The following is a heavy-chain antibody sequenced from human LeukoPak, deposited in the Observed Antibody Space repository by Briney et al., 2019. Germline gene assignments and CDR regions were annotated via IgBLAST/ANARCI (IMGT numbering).Heavy chain of an antibody. J-gene: IGHJ3*02. Sequence: NPGGSLRLSCAASGFTFSSYEMSWVRQAPGKGLEWVGRIKSKTDGGTTDYAAPVKGRFTISRDDSKNTLYLQMNSLKTEDTAVYYCTTDRFMGGWGMTFDAFDIWGQGTMVTVSS. V-gene: IGHV3-15*01. CDR3: TTDRFMGGWGMTFDAFDI. D-gene: IGHD3-3*01. CDR1: GFTFSSYE. CDR2: IKSKTDGGTT.